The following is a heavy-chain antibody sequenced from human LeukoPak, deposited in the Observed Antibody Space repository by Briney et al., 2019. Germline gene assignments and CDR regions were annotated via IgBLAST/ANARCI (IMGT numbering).Heavy chain of an antibody. Sequence: PSETLSLTCAVYGGSFSGYYWSWIRQPPGKGLEWIGEINHSGSTNYNPSLKSRVTISVDTSKNQFSLKLSSVTAADTAVYYCARLRRSYDYWGQGTLVTVSS. CDR3: ARLRRSYDY. V-gene: IGHV4-34*01. CDR2: INHSGST. D-gene: IGHD5-12*01. J-gene: IGHJ4*02. CDR1: GGSFSGYY.